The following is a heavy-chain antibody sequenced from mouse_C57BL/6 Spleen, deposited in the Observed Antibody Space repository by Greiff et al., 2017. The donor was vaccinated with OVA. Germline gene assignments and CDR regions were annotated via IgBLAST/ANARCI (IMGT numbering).Heavy chain of an antibody. J-gene: IGHJ2*01. V-gene: IGHV7-3*01. CDR3: ARYPQGLTFDY. CDR1: GFTFTDYY. D-gene: IGHD3-1*01. CDR2: IRNEANGYTT. Sequence: EVKVVESGGGLVQPGGSLSLSCAASGFTFTDYYMSWVRQPPGKALEWLGFIRNEANGYTTEYSASVKGRFTISRDNSQSILYLQMNALRAEDSATYYCARYPQGLTFDYWGQGTTLTVSS.